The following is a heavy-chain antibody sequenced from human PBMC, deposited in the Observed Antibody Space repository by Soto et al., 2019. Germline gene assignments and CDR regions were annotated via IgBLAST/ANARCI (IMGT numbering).Heavy chain of an antibody. CDR1: GGSISSYY. CDR3: ARHDSGGSYYYYYYMDV. D-gene: IGHD2-15*01. CDR2: IYYSGST. V-gene: IGHV4-59*08. J-gene: IGHJ6*03. Sequence: SETLSLTCTVSGGSISSYYWSWIRQPPGEGLEWIGYIYYSGSTNYNPSLKSRVTISVDTSKNQFSLKLSSVTAADTAVYYCARHDSGGSYYYYYYMDVWGKGTTVTVSS.